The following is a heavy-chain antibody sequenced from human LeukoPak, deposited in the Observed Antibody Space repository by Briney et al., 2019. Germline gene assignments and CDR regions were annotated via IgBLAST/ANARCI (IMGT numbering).Heavy chain of an antibody. CDR1: GFTFSSYA. CDR3: AKDKMGSPYTVGNDY. CDR2: ISYDGSNK. V-gene: IGHV3-30-3*01. Sequence: GGSLRLSCAASGFTFSSYAMHWVRQAPGKGLEWVAVISYDGSNKYYADSVKGRFTISRDNSKNTLYLQMNSLRAEDTAVYYCAKDKMGSPYTVGNDYWGQGTLVTVSS. D-gene: IGHD4-23*01. J-gene: IGHJ4*02.